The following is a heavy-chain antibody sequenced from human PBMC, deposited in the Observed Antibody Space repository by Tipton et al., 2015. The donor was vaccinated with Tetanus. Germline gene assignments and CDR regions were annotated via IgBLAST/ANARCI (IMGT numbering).Heavy chain of an antibody. V-gene: IGHV4-34*01. CDR2: INHSGGT. J-gene: IGHJ6*02. CDR3: ARERNVGVSVRDGLDV. D-gene: IGHD2-15*01. CDR1: GGSFRGYY. Sequence: TLSLTCAVDGGSFRGYYWTWIRQSPGKGLEWIGQINHSGGTSYISSLKGRVTISLDTSKNQLSLRLRSVTAADAAVYYCARERNVGVSVRDGLDVWGQGTTVTVSS.